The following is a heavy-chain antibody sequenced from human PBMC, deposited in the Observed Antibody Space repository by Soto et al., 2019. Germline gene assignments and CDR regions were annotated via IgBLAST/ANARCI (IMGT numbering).Heavy chain of an antibody. D-gene: IGHD5-12*01. CDR2: ISYDGSNK. CDR1: GFTFSSYA. J-gene: IGHJ4*02. CDR3: ARAIRWLHSRPDY. V-gene: IGHV3-30-3*01. Sequence: QVQLVESGGGVVQPGRSLRLSCAASGFTFSSYAMHWVRQAPGKGLEWVAVISYDGSNKYYADSVKRRFTISRDKSKNTQYLQMNSLRAEATAVYYCARAIRWLHSRPDYWGQGTLVTVSA.